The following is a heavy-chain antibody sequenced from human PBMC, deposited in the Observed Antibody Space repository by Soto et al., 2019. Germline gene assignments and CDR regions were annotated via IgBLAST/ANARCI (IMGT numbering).Heavy chain of an antibody. CDR1: GGSISSSSYY. V-gene: IGHV4-39*01. Sequence: SETLSLTCTVSGGSISSSSYYWGWIRQPPGKGLEWIGSIYYSGSTYYNPSLKSRVTISVDTSKNQFSLKLTSVTAADTAVYYCARLSPAAITMIVVTFWGQGTLFTVSS. CDR3: ARLSPAAITMIVVTF. CDR2: IYYSGST. J-gene: IGHJ4*02. D-gene: IGHD3-22*01.